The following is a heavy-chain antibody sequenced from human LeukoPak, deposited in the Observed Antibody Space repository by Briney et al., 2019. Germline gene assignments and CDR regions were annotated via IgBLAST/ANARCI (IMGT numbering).Heavy chain of an antibody. V-gene: IGHV5-51*01. CDR3: ARSRDNGYNWFDP. CDR1: GYRFTTYW. Sequence: GESLKISCKVSGYRFTTYWIAWVRQMPGKGLDFMGIILPDDSDTRYSPSFQGQVTISADKSISTAYLQWSSLKASDTAMYYCARSRDNGYNWFDPWGQGTLVTVSS. CDR2: ILPDDSDT. D-gene: IGHD1-1*01. J-gene: IGHJ5*02.